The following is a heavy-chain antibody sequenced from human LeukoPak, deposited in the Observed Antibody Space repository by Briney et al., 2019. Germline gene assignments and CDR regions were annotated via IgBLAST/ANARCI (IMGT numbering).Heavy chain of an antibody. J-gene: IGHJ4*02. V-gene: IGHV4-34*01. CDR1: GGSFSGYY. CDR2: INHSGST. D-gene: IGHD6-19*01. Sequence: SETLSLTCAVYGGSFSGYYWSWIRQPPGKGLEWIGEINHSGSTNYNPSLKSRVTISVDTSKNQFSLKLSSVTAADTAVYYCARGSPYSSGWYADIDYWGQGTLVTVSS. CDR3: ARGSPYSSGWYADIDY.